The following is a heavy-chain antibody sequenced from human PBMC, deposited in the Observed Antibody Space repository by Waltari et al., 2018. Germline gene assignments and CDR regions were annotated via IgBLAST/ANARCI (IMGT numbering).Heavy chain of an antibody. CDR3: AKRSSTMAGFDY. CDR2: ISGSGSST. J-gene: IGHJ4*02. Sequence: EVQLLESGGGLVQHGGSLILSCAASGFTFSSYGMSWVRQVPGKGLEWVSAISGSGSSTYYADSVKGRFTISRDNSKKTLYLQMNSLRAEDTAVYYCAKRSSTMAGFDYWGQGTLVTVSS. V-gene: IGHV3-23*01. D-gene: IGHD3-10*01. CDR1: GFTFSSYG.